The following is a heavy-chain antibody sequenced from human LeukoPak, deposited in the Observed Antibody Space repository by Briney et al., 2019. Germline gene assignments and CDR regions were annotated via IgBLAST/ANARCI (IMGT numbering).Heavy chain of an antibody. V-gene: IGHV1-18*01. J-gene: IGHJ4*02. CDR3: AREHNWNYGGGEFDY. CDR2: ISAYNGNT. Sequence: ASVKVSCKASGYTFTSYGISWVRQAPGQGLEWMGWISAYNGNTNYAQKLQGRVTMTTDTSTSTAYMELRSPRSDDTAVYYCAREHNWNYGGGEFDYWGQGTLVTVSS. CDR1: GYTFTSYG. D-gene: IGHD1-7*01.